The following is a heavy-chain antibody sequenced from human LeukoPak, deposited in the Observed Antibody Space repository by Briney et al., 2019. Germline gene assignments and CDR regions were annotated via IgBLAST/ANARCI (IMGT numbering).Heavy chain of an antibody. CDR3: VKDLSSGYEDYFEY. Sequence: GGSLRLSCAASGFTFSSYWMSWVRQAPGKGLQWVANIKHDGSEKYYVDSVKGRFTISRDNAKNSLYLQMNSLRPEDSALYYCVKDLSSGYEDYFEYWGQGTLVTVSS. CDR2: IKHDGSEK. D-gene: IGHD3-9*01. CDR1: GFTFSSYW. J-gene: IGHJ4*02. V-gene: IGHV3-7*03.